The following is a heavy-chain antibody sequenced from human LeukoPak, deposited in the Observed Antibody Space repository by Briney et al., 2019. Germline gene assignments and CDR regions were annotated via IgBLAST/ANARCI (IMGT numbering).Heavy chain of an antibody. V-gene: IGHV4-34*01. D-gene: IGHD5-24*01. Sequence: SETLSLTCAVYVEPFSNYFWSWIRQSPGKGLEWIGEINHSGSTNYNSSLTSRVTISVDTSKNQFSLNLSSVTAAGTAIYYCARGLGQYDYWGQGTLVTVSS. J-gene: IGHJ4*02. CDR2: INHSGST. CDR1: VEPFSNYF. CDR3: ARGLGQYDY.